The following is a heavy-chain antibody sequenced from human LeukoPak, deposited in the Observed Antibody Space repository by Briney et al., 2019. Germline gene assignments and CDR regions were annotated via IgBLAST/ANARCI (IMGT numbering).Heavy chain of an antibody. V-gene: IGHV3-48*03. Sequence: GGSLRLSCAASGFTFSSYEMNWVRQAPGKGLEWVSYISSSGSTIYYADSVKGRFTISRDNAKNSLYLQMNSLRAEDAAVYYCAELGITMIGGVWGKGTTVAISS. CDR2: ISSSGSTI. J-gene: IGHJ6*04. CDR3: AELGITMIGGV. CDR1: GFTFSSYE. D-gene: IGHD3-10*02.